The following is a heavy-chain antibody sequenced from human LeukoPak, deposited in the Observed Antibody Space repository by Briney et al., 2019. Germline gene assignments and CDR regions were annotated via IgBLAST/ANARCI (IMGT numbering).Heavy chain of an antibody. V-gene: IGHV4-38-2*01. J-gene: IGHJ4*02. CDR3: ARTTYYYEGSFDY. D-gene: IGHD3-22*01. CDR1: GYSITSGDY. Sequence: SETLSLTCAVSGYSITSGDYWGWIRQPPGKGLEWIGSLYHSGSTYNNPSLKNRLTISVDTSKNQFSLKLTSVTAADTAVYYCARTTYYYEGSFDYWGQGTLVTVSA. CDR2: LYHSGST.